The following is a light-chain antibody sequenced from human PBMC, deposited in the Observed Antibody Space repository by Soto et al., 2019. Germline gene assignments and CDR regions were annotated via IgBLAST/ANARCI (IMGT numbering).Light chain of an antibody. J-gene: IGKJ1*01. CDR1: QSVSSSY. CDR2: GTS. V-gene: IGKV3-20*01. CDR3: QQYGSLVT. Sequence: EIVLTQSPGTLSLSPGERATLSCRASQSVSSSYLAWYQHKPGRAPRLLIDGTSSRATGIPDRFSGSGSGTDFTLTISRLEPADLAVYYCQQYGSLVTFGQGTKVEI.